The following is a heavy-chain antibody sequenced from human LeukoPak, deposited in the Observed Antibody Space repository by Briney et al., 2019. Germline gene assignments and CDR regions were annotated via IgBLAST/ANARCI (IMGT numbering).Heavy chain of an antibody. J-gene: IGHJ4*02. CDR2: INHSGST. CDR3: ASLPPDY. V-gene: IGHV4-34*01. CDR1: GGSFSGYY. Sequence: SSETLSLTCAVYGGSFSGYYWSWIRQPPGKGLEWIGEINHSGSTNYNPSLKSRVTISVDTSKNQFSLKLSSVTAADTAVYYCASLPPDYWGQGTLVTVSS.